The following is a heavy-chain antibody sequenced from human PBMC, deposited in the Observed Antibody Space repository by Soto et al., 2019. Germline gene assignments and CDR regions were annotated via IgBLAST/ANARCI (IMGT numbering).Heavy chain of an antibody. Sequence: SVKVSCKASGDTDTNYVISWVRQAPGQGLEWMGGIFPKFGTTYSAQKMQDRLTITADESTSTVYMQLSSLRLDDTAVYYCEAEMTFGKLSVVWGQGTTVTVSS. V-gene: IGHV1-69*13. CDR2: IFPKFGTT. CDR3: EAEMTFGKLSVV. CDR1: GDTDTNYV. D-gene: IGHD3-16*02. J-gene: IGHJ6*02.